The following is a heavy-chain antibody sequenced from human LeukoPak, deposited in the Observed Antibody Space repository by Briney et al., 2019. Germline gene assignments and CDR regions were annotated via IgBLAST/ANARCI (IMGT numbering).Heavy chain of an antibody. CDR1: GFTFDDYG. D-gene: IGHD6-13*01. CDR2: INWNGGST. V-gene: IGHV3-20*04. Sequence: PGGSLRLSCAASGFTFDDYGMSWVRQAPGKGLEWVSGINWNGGSTGYADSVKGRFTISRDNAKNSLYLQMNSLRAEDTALYYCARDQVAAAGTVWFDPWGQGTLVTVSS. CDR3: ARDQVAAAGTVWFDP. J-gene: IGHJ5*02.